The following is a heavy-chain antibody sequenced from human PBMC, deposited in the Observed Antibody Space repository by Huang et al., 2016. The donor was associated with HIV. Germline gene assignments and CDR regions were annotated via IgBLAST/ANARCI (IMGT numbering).Heavy chain of an antibody. V-gene: IGHV3-23*01. CDR1: GFTFSSYA. CDR2: ITGRGSRA. Sequence: EVQLLESGGGLVQPGGSLRLSCAASGFTFSSYAMSWVRQAPGKGREWVSSITGRGSRAYDADAVQGRFTISRDKSKNTLYLQMNSLRAEDTAIYYCAKADSGAAAGSLVDYWGQGTLVTVSS. CDR3: AKADSGAAAGSLVDY. D-gene: IGHD6-13*01. J-gene: IGHJ4*02.